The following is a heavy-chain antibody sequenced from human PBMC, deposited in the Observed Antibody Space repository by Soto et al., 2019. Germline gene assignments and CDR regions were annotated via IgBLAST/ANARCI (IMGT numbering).Heavy chain of an antibody. CDR2: ISGSGGST. CDR1: GFTFSSYA. D-gene: IGHD5-18*01. V-gene: IGHV3-23*01. Sequence: HPGGSLRLSCAASGFTFSSYAMSWVRQAPGKGLEWVSAISGSGGSTYYADFVKGRFTISRDNSKNTLYLQMNSLRAEDTAVYYCAKSDTAMVFYYFDYWGQGTLVTVSS. CDR3: AKSDTAMVFYYFDY. J-gene: IGHJ4*02.